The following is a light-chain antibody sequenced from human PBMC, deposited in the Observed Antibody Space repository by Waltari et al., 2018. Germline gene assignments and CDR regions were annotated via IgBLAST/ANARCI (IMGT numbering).Light chain of an antibody. CDR2: DVT. J-gene: IGLJ2*01. CDR3: SSYTSTRTLV. CDR1: SSDVGGYNS. Sequence: QSALTQSASVSGTPGQSITISCTGTSSDVGGYNSVSCYQQHPGIAPKLLIYDVTYRPSGVSNRFSGSKSGNTASLTISGLQAEDEADYYCSSYTSTRTLVFGGGTKLTVL. V-gene: IGLV2-14*03.